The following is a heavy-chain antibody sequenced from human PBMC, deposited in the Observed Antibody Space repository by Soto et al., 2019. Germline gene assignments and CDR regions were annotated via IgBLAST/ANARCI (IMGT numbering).Heavy chain of an antibody. CDR3: ARGGAGYSYGYSCDY. CDR1: GGSISSGGYY. V-gene: IGHV4-31*03. J-gene: IGHJ4*02. CDR2: IYYSGST. D-gene: IGHD5-18*01. Sequence: PSETLSLTCTVSGGSISSGGYYWSWIRQHPGKGLEWIGYIYYSGSTYYNPSLKSRVTISVDTSKNQFSLKLSSVTAADTAVYYCARGGAGYSYGYSCDYWGQGTLVTVSS.